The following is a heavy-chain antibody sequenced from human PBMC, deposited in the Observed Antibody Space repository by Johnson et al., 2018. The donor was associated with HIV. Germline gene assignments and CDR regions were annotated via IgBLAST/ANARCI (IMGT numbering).Heavy chain of an antibody. CDR1: RFTFSSYA. CDR2: INWNGGSR. D-gene: IGHD1-26*01. J-gene: IGHJ3*02. Sequence: VQLVESGGGLIQPGGSLRLSCAASRFTFSSYAMHWVRQAPGKGLEWVSGINWNGGSRGYADSVKGRFTISRDNAKNSLYLQMNSLRAEETALYYCARDSERAFDIWGQGTMVTVSS. V-gene: IGHV3-20*04. CDR3: ARDSERAFDI.